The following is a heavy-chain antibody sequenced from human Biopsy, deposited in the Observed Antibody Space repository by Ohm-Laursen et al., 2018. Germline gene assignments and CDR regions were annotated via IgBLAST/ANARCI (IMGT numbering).Heavy chain of an antibody. D-gene: IGHD6-19*01. CDR1: GYTLSESS. Sequence: ASSVKVSCKVSGYTLSESSMHWVRQTPGKGLKWMGGFAPEDGKTFYAQNFQGRVTMTEDTSTHTAYMELSSLRSEDTALYYCATGIRSGWYYFDYWGQGTLVTVSS. CDR2: FAPEDGKT. CDR3: ATGIRSGWYYFDY. V-gene: IGHV1-24*01. J-gene: IGHJ4*02.